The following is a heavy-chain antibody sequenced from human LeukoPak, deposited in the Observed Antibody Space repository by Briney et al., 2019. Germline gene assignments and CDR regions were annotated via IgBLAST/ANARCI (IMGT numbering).Heavy chain of an antibody. J-gene: IGHJ5*02. D-gene: IGHD4-11*01. CDR2: IYYSGST. CDR1: GVSVSSGSYY. V-gene: IGHV4-61*01. CDR3: ARRSTATNWFDP. Sequence: PSETLSLTCTVSGVSVSSGSYYWSWIRQPPGKGLEWIGYIYYSGSTNYNPSLKGRVTISVDTSKNQFSLKLSSVTAADTAVYYCARRSTATNWFDPWGQGTLVTVSS.